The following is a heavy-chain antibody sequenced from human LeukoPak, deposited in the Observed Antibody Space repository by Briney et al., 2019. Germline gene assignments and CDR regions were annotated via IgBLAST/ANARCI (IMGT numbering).Heavy chain of an antibody. J-gene: IGHJ4*02. V-gene: IGHV5-51*01. CDR2: IYPGDSDT. CDR3: ARRSGYRSSSYYFDY. CDR1: GYSFTSYW. D-gene: IGHD6-6*01. Sequence: GESLKISCKGSGYSFTSYWIGWVRQMPGKGLEWMGIIYPGDSDTRYSPSFQGQVTISADKSISTAYLQWSSLKASDTAMYYCARRSGYRSSSYYFDYWGQGTLVTVSS.